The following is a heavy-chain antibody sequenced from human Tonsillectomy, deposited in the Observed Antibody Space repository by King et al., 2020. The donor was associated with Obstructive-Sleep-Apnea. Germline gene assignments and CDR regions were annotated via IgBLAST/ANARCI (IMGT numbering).Heavy chain of an antibody. Sequence: VQLVESGGGVVQPGRSLRLSCAASGFTFSSYGMHWVRQAPGKGLEWVALMSYDGNNKFYADSVKGRFTISRDTAKKTLYLQISSLRAEDTAVYYCASAAMRAPAFDYWGQGTLVTVSS. V-gene: IGHV3-30*03. CDR2: MSYDGNNK. J-gene: IGHJ4*02. CDR1: GFTFSSYG. CDR3: ASAAMRAPAFDY. D-gene: IGHD2-2*01.